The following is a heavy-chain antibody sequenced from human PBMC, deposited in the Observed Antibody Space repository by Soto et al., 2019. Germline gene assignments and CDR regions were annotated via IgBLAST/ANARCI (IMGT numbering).Heavy chain of an antibody. J-gene: IGHJ4*02. D-gene: IGHD3-22*01. CDR2: ISAYNGNT. CDR1: GYTFTSYG. CDR3: ARAPYDSSGYYEGYFDY. V-gene: IGHV1-18*01. Sequence: ASVKVSCKASGYTFTSYGISWVRQAPGQGLEWMGWISAYNGNTNYAQKLQGRVTMTTDTSTSTAYMELRSLRSDDTAVYYCARAPYDSSGYYEGYFDYWGQGTLLTVSS.